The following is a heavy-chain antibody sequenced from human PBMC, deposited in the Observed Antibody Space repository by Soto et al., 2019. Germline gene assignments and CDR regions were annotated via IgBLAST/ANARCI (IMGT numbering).Heavy chain of an antibody. V-gene: IGHV1-18*01. J-gene: IGHJ6*02. Sequence: QAQLVQSGAEVKKPGASVKVSCKASGYTFYSHSISWVRQAPGQGLEWMGRISADNGNTNYAQKFRGRVTMTTDTSTNTVYMELRNLRSDDTAVYYCARCIQQDYYYGMDVWGQGTTVTVSS. D-gene: IGHD5-18*01. CDR3: ARCIQQDYYYGMDV. CDR1: GYTFYSHS. CDR2: ISADNGNT.